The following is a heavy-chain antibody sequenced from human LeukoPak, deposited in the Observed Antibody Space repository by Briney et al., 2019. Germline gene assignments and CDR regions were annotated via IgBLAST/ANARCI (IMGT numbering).Heavy chain of an antibody. CDR1: GFSFIGYG. CDR2: ISDDGRSK. V-gene: IGHV3-30*18. Sequence: GGSLRLSCAASGFSFIGYGMHWVRQVPGKGLEWVGVISDDGRSKDYADSVKGRFTISRDNSKDTLYLQMNSLRDEDTAVYYCAKRPSDYGDYVSYFDYWGQGTLVTVSS. CDR3: AKRPSDYGDYVSYFDY. J-gene: IGHJ4*02. D-gene: IGHD4-17*01.